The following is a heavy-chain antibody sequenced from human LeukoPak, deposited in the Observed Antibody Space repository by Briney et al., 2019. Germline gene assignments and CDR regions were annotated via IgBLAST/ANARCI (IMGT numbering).Heavy chain of an antibody. CDR3: ARSEVGAFDY. CDR1: GFTFSRYE. Sequence: GGSLRLSCAASGFTFSRYEMNWVRQAPGKGLEWVSYISSSGSTIYYADSVKGRFTISRDNAKNSLYLQMNSLRAEDTAVYYCARSEVGAFDYWGQGTLVTVSS. J-gene: IGHJ4*02. D-gene: IGHD1-26*01. CDR2: ISSSGSTI. V-gene: IGHV3-48*03.